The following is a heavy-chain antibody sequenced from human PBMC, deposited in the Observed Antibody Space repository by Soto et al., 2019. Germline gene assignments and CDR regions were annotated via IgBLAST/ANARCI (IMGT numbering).Heavy chain of an antibody. CDR2: IYYSGSA. CDR1: GGSISSGDYY. J-gene: IGHJ4*02. D-gene: IGHD3-10*01. V-gene: IGHV4-30-4*01. CDR3: AVGREPPPFDY. Sequence: SETLSLTCTVSGGSISSGDYYWSWIRQPPGKGLEWIGYIYYSGSAYYNPSLKSRVTISVDTSKNQFSLKLSSVTAADTAVYYCAVGREPPPFDYWGQGTLVTVSS.